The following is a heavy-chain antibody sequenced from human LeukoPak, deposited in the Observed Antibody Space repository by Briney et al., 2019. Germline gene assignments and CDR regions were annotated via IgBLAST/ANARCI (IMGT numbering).Heavy chain of an antibody. V-gene: IGHV3-48*02. CDR2: ISTGSRTE. CDR3: ASEDGGLGC. D-gene: IGHD3-10*01. J-gene: IGHJ4*02. CDR1: GFTFSTYS. Sequence: GGSLRLSCAASGFTFSTYSMNWVRQAPGKGLEWVSYISTGSRTEYYADSVKGRFTISRDNAKNSLYLQMSSLRDEDTAMYYCASEDGGLGCWGQGTLVTVSS.